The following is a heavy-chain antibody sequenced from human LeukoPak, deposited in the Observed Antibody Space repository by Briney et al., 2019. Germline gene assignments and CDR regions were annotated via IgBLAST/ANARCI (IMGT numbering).Heavy chain of an antibody. Sequence: SETLSLTCTVSGGSISSYYWSWIRQPPGKGLEWVGYIYYSGSTNYNPSLKSRVTISVDTSKNQSSLKLSSVTAADTAVYYCARGDGYIWYYFDYWGQGTLVTVSS. D-gene: IGHD5-24*01. CDR1: GGSISSYY. J-gene: IGHJ4*02. CDR3: ARGDGYIWYYFDY. V-gene: IGHV4-59*01. CDR2: IYYSGST.